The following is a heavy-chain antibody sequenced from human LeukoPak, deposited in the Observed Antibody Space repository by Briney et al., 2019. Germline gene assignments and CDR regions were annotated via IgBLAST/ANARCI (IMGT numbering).Heavy chain of an antibody. CDR2: ISAYNGNT. D-gene: IGHD3-10*01. J-gene: IGHJ4*02. Sequence: GASVKVSCKASGYTFTSYGISWVRQAPGQGLEWMGWISAYNGNTNYAQKLQGRVTMTTDTSTSTAYMELRSLRSDDTAVYYCARAKRFRYYYGSGSYSLFDYWAREPWSPSPQ. CDR1: GYTFTSYG. CDR3: ARAKRFRYYYGSGSYSLFDY. V-gene: IGHV1-18*01.